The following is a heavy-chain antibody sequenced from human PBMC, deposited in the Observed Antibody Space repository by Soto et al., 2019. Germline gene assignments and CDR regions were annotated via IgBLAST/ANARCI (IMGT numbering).Heavy chain of an antibody. CDR3: AKEVTSGYCSGGSCSEFQH. Sequence: GGSLRLSCAASGFTFSSYAMSWVRQAPGKGLEWVSAISGSGGSTYYADSVKGRFTISRDNSKNTLYLQMNSLRAEDTAVYYCAKEVTSGYCSGGSCSEFQHWGQGTLVTVSS. CDR2: ISGSGGST. CDR1: GFTFSSYA. D-gene: IGHD2-15*01. J-gene: IGHJ1*01. V-gene: IGHV3-23*01.